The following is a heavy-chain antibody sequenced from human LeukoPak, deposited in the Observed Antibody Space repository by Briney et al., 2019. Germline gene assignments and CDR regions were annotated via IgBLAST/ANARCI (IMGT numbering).Heavy chain of an antibody. CDR2: ISRSGTNI. J-gene: IGHJ4*02. V-gene: IGHV3-23*01. D-gene: IGHD1-26*01. CDR3: AKRLVGASQGVDY. Sequence: GGSLRLSCAASGFTFGIYAMSWIRQAPGKGLEWVATISRSGTNIYYADSVQGRFTISRDSSTNTLYLQMNNLRAEDTAVYYCAKRLVGASQGVDYWGQGTLVTVSS. CDR1: GFTFGIYA.